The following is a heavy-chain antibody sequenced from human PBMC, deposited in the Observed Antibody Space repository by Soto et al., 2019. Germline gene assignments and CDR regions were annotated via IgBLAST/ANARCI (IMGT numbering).Heavy chain of an antibody. V-gene: IGHV3-53*01. CDR1: GMGVYDYH. CDR2: LYRGGYI. D-gene: IGHD4-4*01. J-gene: IGHJ6*02. CDR3: ARPDENSFPSGLDV. Sequence: SXRRSCKVSGMGVYDYHLTWVRQAPGRGLEWVSILYRGGYIRYRDSVLGRFTIPRDTSKNTLYLQMNYLTVEDTATYYCARPDENSFPSGLDVWGQGTTVTVSS.